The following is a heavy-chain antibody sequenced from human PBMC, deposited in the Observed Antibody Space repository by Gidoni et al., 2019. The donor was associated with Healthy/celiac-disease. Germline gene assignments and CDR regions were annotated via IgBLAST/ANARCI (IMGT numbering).Heavy chain of an antibody. CDR2: INPSGGST. Sequence: QVQLVQSGAEVKKPGASVKVSCTASGYTFTSYYMHWVRQAPGQGLEWMGIINPSGGSTSYAQKFQGRVTMTRDKSTSTVYMERSSLRSEDTAVYYCARADYTRSFDYWGQGTLVTVSS. V-gene: IGHV1-46*01. J-gene: IGHJ4*02. D-gene: IGHD5-12*01. CDR3: ARADYTRSFDY. CDR1: GYTFTSYY.